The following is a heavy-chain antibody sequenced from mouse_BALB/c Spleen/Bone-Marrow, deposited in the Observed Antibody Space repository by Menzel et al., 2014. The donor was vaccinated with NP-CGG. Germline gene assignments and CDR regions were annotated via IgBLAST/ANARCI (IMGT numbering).Heavy chain of an antibody. J-gene: IGHJ2*01. Sequence: VQLEESGAELVKPGASVKFSCTASGYHFSSTYMHWVKQRPEQGLEWIGKIYPGDGNTNYNAKFQGNATMTADKSSNTGYMQHISLTSEDSAVCFCARKYGDFWGQGTTLTVSS. CDR1: GYHFSSTY. CDR3: ARKYGDF. D-gene: IGHD1-1*01. V-gene: IGHV1-80*01. CDR2: IYPGDGNT.